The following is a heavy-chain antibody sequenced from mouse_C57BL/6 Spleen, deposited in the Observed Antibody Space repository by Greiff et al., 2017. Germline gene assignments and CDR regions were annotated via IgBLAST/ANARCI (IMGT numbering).Heavy chain of an antibody. V-gene: IGHV7-4*01. D-gene: IGHD1-1*01. Sequence: EVQGVESGGGLVQPGASLRLSCAASGFTFTDYYMSWVRQPPGKAPEWLALIRNKANGYTTEYTASVKGRFTISRDNSQNILYLQMNTLRAEDSATYYCVKADYYGGLFYAMDYWGQGTSVTVSS. CDR3: VKADYYGGLFYAMDY. CDR2: IRNKANGYTT. CDR1: GFTFTDYY. J-gene: IGHJ4*01.